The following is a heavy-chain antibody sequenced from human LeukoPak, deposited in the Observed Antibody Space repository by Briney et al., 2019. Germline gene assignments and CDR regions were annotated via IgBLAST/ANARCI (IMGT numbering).Heavy chain of an antibody. D-gene: IGHD4/OR15-4a*01. J-gene: IGHJ4*02. CDR3: ARRAGAYSHPYDY. CDR2: IKTDGSTT. Sequence: GGSLRLSCAASGFTFSSYWMHWVRQTPGKGLVWVSRIKTDGSTTSYADSVKGRFTISRDNAKNTLYLQMNSLRAEDTAVYYCARRAGAYSHPYDYWGQGTLVTVSS. V-gene: IGHV3-74*01. CDR1: GFTFSSYW.